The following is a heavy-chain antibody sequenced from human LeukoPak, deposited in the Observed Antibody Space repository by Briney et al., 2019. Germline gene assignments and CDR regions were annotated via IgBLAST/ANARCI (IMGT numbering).Heavy chain of an antibody. CDR2: INHSGST. CDR1: GGSLSGYY. D-gene: IGHD6-13*01. V-gene: IGHV4-34*01. J-gene: IGHJ4*02. CDR3: ARERAAAVDY. Sequence: SETLSLTCAVYGGSLSGYYWGWIRQPPGKGLEWIGEINHSGSTNYNPSLKSRVTISVDTSKNQFSLKLSSVTAADTAVYYCARERAAAVDYWGQGTLVTVSS.